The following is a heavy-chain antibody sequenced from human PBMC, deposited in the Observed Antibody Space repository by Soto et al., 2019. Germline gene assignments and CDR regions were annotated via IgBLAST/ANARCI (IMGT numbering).Heavy chain of an antibody. J-gene: IGHJ5*02. CDR2: ISAYNGNT. CDR1: GYTFTSYG. D-gene: IGHD3-10*01. CDR3: VRSLTPGWRGQDQQNWIDP. Sequence: ASVKVSCKASGYTFTSYGISWVRQAPGQGLEWMGWISAYNGNTNYAQKLQGRVALTTDTATSTAEVGLRSVTSDETAVHYCVRSLTPGWRGQDQQNWIDPSSKGTLVTVSS. V-gene: IGHV1-18*01.